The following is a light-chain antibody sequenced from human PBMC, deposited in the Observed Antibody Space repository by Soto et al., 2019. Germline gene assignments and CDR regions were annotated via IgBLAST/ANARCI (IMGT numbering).Light chain of an antibody. V-gene: IGLV1-47*01. CDR3: AAWDDSLSSPV. J-gene: IGLJ2*01. Sequence: QLVLTQPPSASGTPGQRVTISCSGSSSNIGSKYVYWYQQLPGTAPKLLMYRNNKRPSGVPDRFSGSKSGTSASLAISGLRSEDEADYHCAAWDDSLSSPVFGGGTQLTVL. CDR1: SSNIGSKY. CDR2: RNN.